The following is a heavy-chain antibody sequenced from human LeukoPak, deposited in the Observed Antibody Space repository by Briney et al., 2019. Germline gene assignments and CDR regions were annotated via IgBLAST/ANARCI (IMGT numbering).Heavy chain of an antibody. D-gene: IGHD3-22*01. CDR1: GYSISSGYY. Sequence: SETLSLTCIVSGYSISSGYYWGWIRQPPGKGLEWIGYIYYSGSTYYNPSLKSRVTISVDTSKNQFSLKLSSVTAADTAVYYCARVYDSSGYPNLDYWGQGTLVTVSS. J-gene: IGHJ4*02. CDR3: ARVYDSSGYPNLDY. CDR2: IYYSGST. V-gene: IGHV4-30-4*08.